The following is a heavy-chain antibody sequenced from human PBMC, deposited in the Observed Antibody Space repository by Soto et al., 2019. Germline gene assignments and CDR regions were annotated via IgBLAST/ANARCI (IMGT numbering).Heavy chain of an antibody. CDR3: ARDNGYCSSTSCYIGSGWFDP. V-gene: IGHV3-7*01. CDR2: IKQDGSEE. J-gene: IGHJ5*02. CDR1: GFTFSSCW. Sequence: PGGSLRLSCAASGFTFSSCWLSWVRQAQGTGLEWVANIKQDGSEEYYVDSVKGRFTISRDNAKNSLYLQMNSQRAEDTAVYYCARDNGYCSSTSCYIGSGWFDPWGQGTLVTVSS. D-gene: IGHD2-2*03.